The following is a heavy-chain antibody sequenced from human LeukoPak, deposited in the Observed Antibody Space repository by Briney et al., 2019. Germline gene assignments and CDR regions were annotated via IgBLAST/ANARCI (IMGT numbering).Heavy chain of an antibody. D-gene: IGHD6-19*01. Sequence: GESLKISCKGSGYSLTSYWISWVRQMPGKGLEWMGRIDPSDSYTNYSPSFQGHVTISADKSISTAYLQWSSLKASDTAMYYCARHYRSSGSFDYWGQGTLVTVSS. CDR1: GYSLTSYW. V-gene: IGHV5-10-1*01. CDR2: IDPSDSYT. CDR3: ARHYRSSGSFDY. J-gene: IGHJ4*02.